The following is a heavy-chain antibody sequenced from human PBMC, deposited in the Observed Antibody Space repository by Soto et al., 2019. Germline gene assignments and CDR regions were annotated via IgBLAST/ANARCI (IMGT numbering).Heavy chain of an antibody. CDR1: GYTFTNYE. Sequence: ASVKVSCKASGYTFTNYEINWVRQATGQGLEWMGWMNPGSGNTGYAHKFQGRVTMTRNISISTAYMELSRLGSDDTAIYYCARMAASGSLNWFDPWGQGTLVTVSS. CDR3: ARMAASGSLNWFDP. J-gene: IGHJ5*02. CDR2: MNPGSGNT. D-gene: IGHD3-10*01. V-gene: IGHV1-8*01.